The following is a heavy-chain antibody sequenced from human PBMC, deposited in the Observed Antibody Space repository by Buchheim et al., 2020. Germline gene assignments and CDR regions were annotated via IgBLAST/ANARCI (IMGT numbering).Heavy chain of an antibody. CDR1: GFSFSDYW. CDR2: IKQDGSER. V-gene: IGHV3-7*01. J-gene: IGHJ4*02. CDR3: ATTAF. Sequence: EVQLVESGGGLVRPGRSLRLSCTASGFSFSDYWISWVRQAPGKGLQWVSNIKQDGSERYYVESVRGRFTISRDNAQNSVFLQMNHLRVEDTAVYYCATTAFWGQGT.